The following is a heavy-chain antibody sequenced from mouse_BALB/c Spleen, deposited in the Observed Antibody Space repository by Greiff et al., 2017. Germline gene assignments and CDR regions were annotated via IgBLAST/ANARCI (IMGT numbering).Heavy chain of an antibody. V-gene: IGHV5-6-5*01. CDR3: AREGYEDAMDY. Sequence: EVMLVESGGGLVKPGGSLKLSCAASGFTFSSYAMSWVRQTPEKRLEWVASISSGGSTYYPDSVKGRFTISRDNARNILYLQMSSLRSEDTAMYYCAREGYEDAMDYWGQGTSVTVSS. CDR1: GFTFSSYA. J-gene: IGHJ4*01. CDR2: ISSGGST. D-gene: IGHD2-14*01.